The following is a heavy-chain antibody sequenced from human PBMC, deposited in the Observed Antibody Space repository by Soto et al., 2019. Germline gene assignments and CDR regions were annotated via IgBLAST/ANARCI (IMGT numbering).Heavy chain of an antibody. Sequence: ASVKVSCKASGYTFTCYDINWVRQATGQGLEWMGWMNPNSGNTGYAQKFQGRVTMTRNTSISTAYMELSSLRSEDTAVYYCARVYSRSWYWNYYYYYYMDVWGKGNTVTVSS. V-gene: IGHV1-8*01. CDR2: MNPNSGNT. CDR1: GYTFTCYD. D-gene: IGHD6-13*01. CDR3: ARVYSRSWYWNYYYYYYMDV. J-gene: IGHJ6*03.